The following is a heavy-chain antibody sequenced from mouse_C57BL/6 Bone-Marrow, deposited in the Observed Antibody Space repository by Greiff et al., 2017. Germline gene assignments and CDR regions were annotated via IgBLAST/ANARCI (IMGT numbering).Heavy chain of an antibody. CDR3: ARHLYYGSSYGY. Sequence: VQLQQSGAELARPGASVKLSCKASGYTFTSYGISWVKQRTGQGLEWIGEISPRSGNTYYNEKFKGKATLTADKSSSTAYMELRSLTSEDSAVYFCARHLYYGSSYGYWGQGTTLTVSS. CDR2: ISPRSGNT. D-gene: IGHD1-1*01. J-gene: IGHJ2*01. CDR1: GYTFTSYG. V-gene: IGHV1-81*01.